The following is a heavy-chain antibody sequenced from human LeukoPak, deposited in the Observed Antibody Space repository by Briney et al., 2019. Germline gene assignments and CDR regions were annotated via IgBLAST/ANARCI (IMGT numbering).Heavy chain of an antibody. CDR2: IKNDGSST. CDR3: ARGGSTVTDFDY. CDR1: EINFSSYW. V-gene: IGHV3-74*01. J-gene: IGHJ4*02. Sequence: GGSLRLSCAASEINFSSYWMHWVRHAPGKGLVWVSHIKNDGSSTIYADSVKGRFTISRDNAKNSLYLQMNSLRAEDTAVYYCARGGSTVTDFDYWGQGTLVTVSS. D-gene: IGHD4-17*01.